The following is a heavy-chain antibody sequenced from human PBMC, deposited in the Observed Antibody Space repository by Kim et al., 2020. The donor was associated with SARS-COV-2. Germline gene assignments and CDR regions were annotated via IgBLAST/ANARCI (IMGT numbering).Heavy chain of an antibody. Sequence: ISGSGVRTHYTDSVKGRFTISRDNSKSTLFLQMNRLRAEDTAVYYCEASDYWGQGSLVTVSS. J-gene: IGHJ4*02. CDR3: EASDY. V-gene: IGHV3-23*01. CDR2: ISGSGVRT.